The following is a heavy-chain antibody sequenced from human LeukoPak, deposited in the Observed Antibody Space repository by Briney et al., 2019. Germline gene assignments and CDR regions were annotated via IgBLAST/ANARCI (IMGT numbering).Heavy chain of an antibody. J-gene: IGHJ4*02. CDR2: ILYSGST. V-gene: IGHV4-39*07. CDR1: GGSISSSSYY. D-gene: IGHD3-22*01. CDR3: AREAYSSGYYY. Sequence: SETLSLTCTVSGGSISSSSYYSGWIRQPPGKGLEWIGSILYSGSTYYNPSLKRRVTISVDTSKNHFSLKLSSVTAADTAVYYCAREAYSSGYYYWGQGTLVTVSS.